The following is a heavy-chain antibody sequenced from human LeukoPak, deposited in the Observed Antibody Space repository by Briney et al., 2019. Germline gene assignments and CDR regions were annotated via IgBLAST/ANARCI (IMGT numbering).Heavy chain of an antibody. J-gene: IGHJ4*02. V-gene: IGHV4-59*01. CDR1: GGSISSYY. CDR3: AGGAYYDSSSDY. Sequence: SETLSLTCTVSGGSISSYYWSWIRQPPGKGLEWIGYIYYSGSTNYNPPLKSRVTISVDTSKNQFSLKLSSVTAADTAVYYCAGGAYYDSSSDYWGQGTLVTVSS. CDR2: IYYSGST. D-gene: IGHD3-22*01.